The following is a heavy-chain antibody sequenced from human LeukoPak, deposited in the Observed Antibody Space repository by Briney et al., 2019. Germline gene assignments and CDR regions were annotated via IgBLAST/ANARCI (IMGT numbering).Heavy chain of an antibody. D-gene: IGHD2-15*01. CDR1: GYTFTSYV. Sequence: ASVKVSCKASGYTFTSYVMHWVRQAPGQSLEWMGWINAGNGNTKYSQEFQGRVTITRDTSTSTVYMELSSLRSEDTAVYYCARDSVPYCSGGSCYSKGTLDYWGQGTLVTVSS. CDR2: INAGNGNT. V-gene: IGHV1-3*03. CDR3: ARDSVPYCSGGSCYSKGTLDY. J-gene: IGHJ4*02.